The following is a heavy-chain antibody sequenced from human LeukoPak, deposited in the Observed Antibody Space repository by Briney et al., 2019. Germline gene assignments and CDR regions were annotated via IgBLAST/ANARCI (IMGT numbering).Heavy chain of an antibody. V-gene: IGHV3-23*01. CDR1: GFTFKSYA. CDR2: ISTAGDRT. CDR3: AKILERELQYYYYGMDV. J-gene: IGHJ6*02. Sequence: GGSLRLSCAASGFTFKSYAMIWVRQAPGKGLESVSSISTAGDRTYYTDSVKGRFAISRDNSKNTLYLQMSSLRAEDTAVYYCAKILERELQYYYYGMDVWGQGTTVTVSS. D-gene: IGHD5-24*01.